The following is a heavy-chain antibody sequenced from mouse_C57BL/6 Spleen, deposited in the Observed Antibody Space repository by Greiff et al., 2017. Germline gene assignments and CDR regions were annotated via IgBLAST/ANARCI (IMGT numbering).Heavy chain of an antibody. CDR3: ARGEIYYGSSYVYFDY. J-gene: IGHJ2*01. CDR1: GYTFTSYG. V-gene: IGHV1-81*01. CDR2: IYPRSGNT. D-gene: IGHD1-1*01. Sequence: VQLQQSGAELARPGASVKLSCKASGYTFTSYGISWVKQRTGQGLEWIGEIYPRSGNTYYNEKFKGKATLTADKSSSTAYMELRSLTSEDSAVYFCARGEIYYGSSYVYFDYWGQGTTLTVSS.